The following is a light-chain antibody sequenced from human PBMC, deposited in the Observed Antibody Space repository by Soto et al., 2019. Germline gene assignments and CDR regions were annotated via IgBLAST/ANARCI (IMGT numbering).Light chain of an antibody. CDR3: QQLFSYPIT. Sequence: DIQLTQSPSFLSASVGDRVTITCRASQGIISRLAWYQQKPGKAPKPLIGAASTQQSGVPSRFRGSGSGTEYTHTTSSLQSEDFANSYCQQLFSYPITFDGGTKVETK. CDR1: QGIISR. J-gene: IGKJ4*01. V-gene: IGKV1-9*01. CDR2: AAS.